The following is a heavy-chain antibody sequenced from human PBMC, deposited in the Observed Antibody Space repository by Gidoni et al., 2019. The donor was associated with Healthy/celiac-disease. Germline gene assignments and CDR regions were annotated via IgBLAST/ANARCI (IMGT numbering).Heavy chain of an antibody. CDR1: GFTFSSYA. V-gene: IGHV3-23*01. CDR3: ANGGTRGVIAHFDY. J-gene: IGHJ4*02. D-gene: IGHD3-10*01. CDR2: ISGSGGST. Sequence: EVQLLESGGGLVQPGGSLRLSCAAYGFTFSSYAMSWVRQAPGKGLEWVSAISGSGGSTYYADSVKGRFTISRDNSKNTLYLQMNSLRAEDTAVYYCANGGTRGVIAHFDYWGQGTLVTVSS.